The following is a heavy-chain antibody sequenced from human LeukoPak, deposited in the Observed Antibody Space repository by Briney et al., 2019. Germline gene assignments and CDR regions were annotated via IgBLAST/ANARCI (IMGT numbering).Heavy chain of an antibody. D-gene: IGHD3-10*01. CDR2: ISGSGGST. CDR3: AKADQLVVRGVIIPLPPDY. V-gene: IGHV3-23*01. J-gene: IGHJ4*02. CDR1: GFTFSSYA. Sequence: PGGSLRLSCAASGFTFSSYAMSWVRQAPGKGLEWVSAISGSGGSTYYADSVKGRFTISRDNSKNTLYLQMNSLRAEDTAVYYCAKADQLVVRGVIIPLPPDYWGQGTLVTVSS.